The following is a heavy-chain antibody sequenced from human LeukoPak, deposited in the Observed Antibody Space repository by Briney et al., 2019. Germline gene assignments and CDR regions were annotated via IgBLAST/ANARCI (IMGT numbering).Heavy chain of an antibody. CDR3: ARGRYDRSSEAYSYYYMDV. D-gene: IGHD6-6*01. CDR2: IYYGGST. J-gene: IGHJ6*03. CDR1: DGSISNYY. Sequence: SGTLSLTCTVSDGSISNYYWSWIRQPPGKGLEWIGYIYYGGSTNYNPSLKSRVTISVDTSKNHFSLKVNSVTAADTAVYYCARGRYDRSSEAYSYYYMDVWGKGTTVTVSS. V-gene: IGHV4-59*01.